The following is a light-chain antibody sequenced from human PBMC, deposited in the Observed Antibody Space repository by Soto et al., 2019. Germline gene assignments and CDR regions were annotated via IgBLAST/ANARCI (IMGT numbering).Light chain of an antibody. V-gene: IGKV3-20*01. CDR2: AAS. CDR3: QQYGGSTFT. CDR1: QSVSVNS. J-gene: IGKJ3*01. Sequence: EIVFTQSPGTLYLSPGERATLSCRAIQSVSVNSLAWYQQKGGQAPRLLIYAASTRDTGVPDRFSGTGSGTEFALTISRLETDDSAVYYCQQYGGSTFTFGPGTKVDI.